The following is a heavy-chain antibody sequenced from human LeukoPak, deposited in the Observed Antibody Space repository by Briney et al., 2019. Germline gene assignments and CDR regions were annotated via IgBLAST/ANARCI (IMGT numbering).Heavy chain of an antibody. V-gene: IGHV1-69*13. Sequence: AASVKVSCTASGGTFSSYAISWVRQAPGQGLGWMGGIIPIFGTANYAQKFQGRVTITADESTSTAYMELSSLRSEDTAVYYCARAVSVAGSYYGMDVWGQGTTVTVSS. D-gene: IGHD6-19*01. CDR3: ARAVSVAGSYYGMDV. CDR2: IIPIFGTA. CDR1: GGTFSSYA. J-gene: IGHJ6*02.